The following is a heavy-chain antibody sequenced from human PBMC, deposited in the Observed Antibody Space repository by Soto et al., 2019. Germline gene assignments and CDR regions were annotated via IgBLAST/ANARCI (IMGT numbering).Heavy chain of an antibody. CDR3: ARDSPAPNRAVAGFYFDY. J-gene: IGHJ4*02. Sequence: GGSLRLSCAASGFTVSSNYMSWVRQAPGKGLEWVSVIYSGGSTYYADSVKGRFTISRDNSKNTLYLQMNSLRAEDTAVYYCARDSPAPNRAVAGFYFDYWGRGTLVTVSS. CDR1: GFTVSSNY. CDR2: IYSGGST. V-gene: IGHV3-66*01. D-gene: IGHD6-19*01.